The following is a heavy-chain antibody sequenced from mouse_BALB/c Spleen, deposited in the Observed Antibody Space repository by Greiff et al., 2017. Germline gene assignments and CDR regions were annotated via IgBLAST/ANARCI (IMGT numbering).Heavy chain of an antibody. CDR3: AREDDGYSYYFDY. V-gene: IGHV5-6-2*01. D-gene: IGHD2-3*01. J-gene: IGHJ2*01. Sequence: EVKLQESGGGLVKLGGSLKLSCAASGFTFSSYYMSWVRQTPEKRLELVAAINSNGGSTYYPDTVKGRFTISRDNAKNTLYLQMSSLKSEDTALYYCAREDDGYSYYFDYWGQGTTLTVSS. CDR1: GFTFSSYY. CDR2: INSNGGST.